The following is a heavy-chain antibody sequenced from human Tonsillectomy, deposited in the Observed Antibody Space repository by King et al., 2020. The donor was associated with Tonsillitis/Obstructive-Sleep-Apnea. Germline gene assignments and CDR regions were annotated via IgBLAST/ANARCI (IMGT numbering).Heavy chain of an antibody. CDR1: GYTFTSYG. D-gene: IGHD2-2*01. J-gene: IGHJ2*01. CDR2: ISAYNGNT. CDR3: ARDPIHCSSTSCYGWYFDL. V-gene: IGHV1-18*01. Sequence: QLVQSGAEAKKPGASVKVSCKASGYTFTSYGISWVRQAPGQGLEWMGWISAYNGNTNYAQKLQGRVTMTTDTSTSTAYMELRSLRSDDTAVYYCARDPIHCSSTSCYGWYFDLWGRGTLVTVSS.